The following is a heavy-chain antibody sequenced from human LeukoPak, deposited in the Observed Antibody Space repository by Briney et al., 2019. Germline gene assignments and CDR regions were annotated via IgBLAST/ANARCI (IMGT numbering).Heavy chain of an antibody. CDR2: ISRSGSTI. V-gene: IGHV3-11*01. J-gene: IGHJ6*02. Sequence: GGSLRLSRAASGFTFSDHYMSWIRQAPGKGLEWVSYISRSGSTIYYADSVKGRFTISRDNAKNSLYLQMNSLRAEDTAVYYCARHSGVRGYYYGMDVWGQGTTVTVSS. CDR1: GFTFSDHY. D-gene: IGHD3-10*01. CDR3: ARHSGVRGYYYGMDV.